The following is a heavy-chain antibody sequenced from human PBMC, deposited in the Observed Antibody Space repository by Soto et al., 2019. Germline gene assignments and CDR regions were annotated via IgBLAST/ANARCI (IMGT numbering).Heavy chain of an antibody. CDR2: IIPIFGTA. CDR1: GGTFSSYA. CDR3: AREVELATVTDWYFDL. Sequence: QVQLVQSGAEVKKPGSSVKVSCKASGGTFSSYAISWVRQAPGQGLEWMGGIIPIFGTANYAQKFQGRVTITXXEXTTXAYMELSSLRSEDTAVYYCAREVELATVTDWYFDLWGRGTLVTVSS. J-gene: IGHJ2*01. V-gene: IGHV1-69*05. D-gene: IGHD4-17*01.